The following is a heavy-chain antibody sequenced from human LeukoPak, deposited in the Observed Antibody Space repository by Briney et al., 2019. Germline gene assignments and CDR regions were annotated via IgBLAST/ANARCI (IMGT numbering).Heavy chain of an antibody. CDR2: FYYSGST. D-gene: IGHD7-27*01. J-gene: IGHJ2*01. Sequence: SETLSLTCTVSGGSISSSSYYWGWIRQPPGKGLEWIGTFYYSGSTYYNPSLKSRVTISVDTSKSQFSLKLSSVTAADTAVYYCARNHQAHWGSYWYFDLWGRGTLVSVSS. CDR1: GGSISSSSYY. V-gene: IGHV4-39*01. CDR3: ARNHQAHWGSYWYFDL.